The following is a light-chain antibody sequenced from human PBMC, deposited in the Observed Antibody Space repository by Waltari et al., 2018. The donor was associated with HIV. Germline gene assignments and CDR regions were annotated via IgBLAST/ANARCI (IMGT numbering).Light chain of an antibody. V-gene: IGKV3-20*01. CDR2: GTS. Sequence: EIVLTQSPGALSLSPGERATLSCRASQSVSSSHLAWYQQRPGQAPRLLMYGTSSRATGIPDRFSGSGSGTDFTLTISKLEPEDLAVYYCQQYGSSAPLTFGGGTKVEIK. CDR3: QQYGSSAPLT. CDR1: QSVSSSH. J-gene: IGKJ4*01.